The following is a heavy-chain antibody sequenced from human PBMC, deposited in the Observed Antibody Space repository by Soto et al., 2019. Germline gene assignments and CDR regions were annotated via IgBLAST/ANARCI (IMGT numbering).Heavy chain of an antibody. Sequence: ASVKVSCTASGYTFTSYYMHWVRHAPEQGPEWMGIINPSGGSTSYAQKFKGRVTMTRDTSTSTVYTELSSLRSEDTAVDYCARVNSESYEGVYYYYYGMDVWGQGTTVTVSS. V-gene: IGHV1-46*01. J-gene: IGHJ6*02. D-gene: IGHD1-26*01. CDR2: INPSGGST. CDR1: GYTFTSYY. CDR3: ARVNSESYEGVYYYYYGMDV.